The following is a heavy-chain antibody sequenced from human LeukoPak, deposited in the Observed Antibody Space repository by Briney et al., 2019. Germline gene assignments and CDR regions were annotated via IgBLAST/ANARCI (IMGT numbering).Heavy chain of an antibody. D-gene: IGHD7-27*01. J-gene: IGHJ4*02. CDR2: IHSDGST. Sequence: GGSLRLSCAASGLTVSTNYMTWVRQAPGKGLEWVSIIHSDGSTYYADSVKGRFTISRDNSNNTLYLHMNSLRAEDTAVYYCVSRAGSPWGPFDDWGQGTLVTVSS. CDR1: GLTVSTNY. V-gene: IGHV3-53*01. CDR3: VSRAGSPWGPFDD.